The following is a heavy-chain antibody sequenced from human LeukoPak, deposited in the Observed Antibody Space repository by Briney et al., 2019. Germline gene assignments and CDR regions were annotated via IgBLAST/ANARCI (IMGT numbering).Heavy chain of an antibody. CDR2: IYPGDSDT. V-gene: IGHV5-51*01. Sequence: GESLKISCQGSGYSFTSYWIGWVRQMPGKGLEWMGIIYPGDSDTRYSPSFQGQVTISADKSISTAYLQWSSLKASDTAMYYCARNLAVVTPHDAFDIWGQGTMVTVSS. CDR3: ARNLAVVTPHDAFDI. CDR1: GYSFTSYW. J-gene: IGHJ3*02. D-gene: IGHD4-23*01.